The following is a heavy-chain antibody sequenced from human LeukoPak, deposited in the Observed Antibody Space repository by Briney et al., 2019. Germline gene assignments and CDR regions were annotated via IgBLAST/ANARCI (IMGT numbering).Heavy chain of an antibody. V-gene: IGHV1-2*02. D-gene: IGHD6-6*01. CDR2: INPNSGGT. J-gene: IGHJ4*02. Sequence: ASVKVSCKASGYTFTGYYMHWVRQAPGQGLEWMGWINPNSGGTNYAQKFQGRVTMTRDTSISTAYMELSRLRSDDTAVYYCAGEGRLIAARPGVDYWGQGTLVTVSS. CDR3: AGEGRLIAARPGVDY. CDR1: GYTFTGYY.